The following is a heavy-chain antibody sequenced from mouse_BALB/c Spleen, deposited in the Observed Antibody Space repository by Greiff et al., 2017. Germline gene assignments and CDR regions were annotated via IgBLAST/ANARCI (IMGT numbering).Heavy chain of an antibody. D-gene: IGHD1-1*01. CDR3: ARALITTVVARGYFDY. V-gene: IGHV5-17*02. J-gene: IGHJ2*01. CDR1: GFTFSSFG. CDR2: ISSGSSTI. Sequence: DVMLVESGGGLVQPGGSRKLSCAASGFTFSSFGMHWVRQAPEKGLEWVAYISSGSSTIYYADTVKGRFTISRDNPKNTLFLQMTSLRSEDTAMYYCARALITTVVARGYFDYRGQGTTLTVSS.